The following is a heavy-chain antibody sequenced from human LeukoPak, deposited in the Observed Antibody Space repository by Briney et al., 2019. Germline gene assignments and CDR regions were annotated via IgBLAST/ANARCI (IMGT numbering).Heavy chain of an antibody. CDR3: APLEVTWGDP. V-gene: IGHV3-74*01. CDR1: GFTFSSHW. J-gene: IGHJ5*02. D-gene: IGHD2-21*02. CDR2: ISSDGSTT. Sequence: PGGSLRLSCAASGFTFSSHWMHWVRQAPGKGLLWVSRISSDGSTTTYADSVKGRFTISRDNAKNTLYLQMNSLRAEDTAVYYCAPLEVTWGDPWGQGTLVTVSS.